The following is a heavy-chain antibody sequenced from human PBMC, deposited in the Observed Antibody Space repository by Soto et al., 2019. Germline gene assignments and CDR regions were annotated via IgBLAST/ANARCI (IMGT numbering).Heavy chain of an antibody. CDR3: ARDGYCTNGVCYGHGAFDI. J-gene: IGHJ3*02. V-gene: IGHV3-48*01. Sequence: GGSLRLSCAASGFTFSSYSMNWVRQAPGKGLEWVSYISSSSSTIYYADSVKGRFTISRDNAKNSLYLQMNSLRAEDTAVYYCARDGYCTNGVCYGHGAFDIWGQGTMVTVSS. CDR1: GFTFSSYS. D-gene: IGHD2-8*01. CDR2: ISSSSSTI.